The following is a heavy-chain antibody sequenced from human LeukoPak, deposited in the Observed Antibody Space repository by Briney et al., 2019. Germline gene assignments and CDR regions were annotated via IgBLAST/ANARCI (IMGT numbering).Heavy chain of an antibody. J-gene: IGHJ5*02. CDR1: GYSFTDYY. CDR2: INPNSGGT. CDR3: ARDSLLRYFDWLSLDP. D-gene: IGHD3-9*01. Sequence: ASVKVSCEASGYSFTDYYMHWVRQAPGQGLEWMGWINPNSGGTNYAQKFQGRVTMTRDTSISTAYMELSRLRSDDTAVYYCARDSLLRYFDWLSLDPWGQGTLVTVSS. V-gene: IGHV1-2*02.